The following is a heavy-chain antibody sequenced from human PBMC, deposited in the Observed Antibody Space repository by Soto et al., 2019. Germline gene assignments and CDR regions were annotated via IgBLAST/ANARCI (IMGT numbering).Heavy chain of an antibody. CDR2: IYYSGST. CDR3: ARDVLDYYDSSGSRIFDY. Sequence: SETLSLTCTVSGGSISSGGYYWSWIRQHPGKGLEWIGYIYYSGSTYYNPSLKSRVTISVDTSKNQFSLKLSSVTAADTAVYYCARDVLDYYDSSGSRIFDYWGQGTLVT. J-gene: IGHJ4*02. D-gene: IGHD3-22*01. CDR1: GGSISSGGYY. V-gene: IGHV4-31*03.